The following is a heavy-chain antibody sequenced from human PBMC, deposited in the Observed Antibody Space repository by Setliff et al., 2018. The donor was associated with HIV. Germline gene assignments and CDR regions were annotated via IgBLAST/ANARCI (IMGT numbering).Heavy chain of an antibody. J-gene: IGHJ5*02. D-gene: IGHD6-19*01. CDR3: ARLSSGWYNWFDP. V-gene: IGHV4-4*02. Sequence: SETLSLTCALSGDSVTSSSWWSWVRQPPGKGLEWIGEIYRSGSTNYNPSLKSRVTIEVDTSKNQLSLKVNSVTVADTAVYYCARLSSGWYNWFDPWGQGTLVTVSS. CDR2: IYRSGST. CDR1: GDSVTSSSW.